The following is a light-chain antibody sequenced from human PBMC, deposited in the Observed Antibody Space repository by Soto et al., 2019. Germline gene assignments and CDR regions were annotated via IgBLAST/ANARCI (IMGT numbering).Light chain of an antibody. CDR3: CSYASAGTRVI. CDR1: GSDVGGYNF. J-gene: IGLJ2*01. Sequence: QSVLTQPASVSGSPGQSITISCTGTGSDVGGYNFVSWYQQHPGKAPKLMIYDVNIRPSGVSNRFSGSKSGNTASLTISGLQAEDEADYYCCSYASAGTRVIFGGGTKVTVL. V-gene: IGLV2-14*03. CDR2: DVN.